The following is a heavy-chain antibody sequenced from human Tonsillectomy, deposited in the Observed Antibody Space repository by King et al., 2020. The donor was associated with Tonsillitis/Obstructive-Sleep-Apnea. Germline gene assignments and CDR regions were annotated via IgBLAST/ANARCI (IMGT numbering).Heavy chain of an antibody. Sequence: TLKESGPALVKPTQTLTLTCTFSGFSLSTSGMCVSWIRQPPGKALEWLARIDWDDDKYYSTSLKTRLTISKDTSKNQVVLTMTNMDPVDTATYYCARISLYYDTHAFDIWGQGTMVTVSS. CDR3: ARISLYYDTHAFDI. CDR2: IDWDDDK. D-gene: IGHD3-22*01. J-gene: IGHJ3*02. V-gene: IGHV2-70*11. CDR1: GFSLSTSGMC.